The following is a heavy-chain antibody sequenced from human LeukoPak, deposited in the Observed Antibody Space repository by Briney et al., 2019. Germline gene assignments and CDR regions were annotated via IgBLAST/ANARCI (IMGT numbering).Heavy chain of an antibody. CDR3: ARAWYYDILTGRIRNDAFDI. V-gene: IGHV1-69*05. CDR1: GGTFSSYA. D-gene: IGHD3-9*01. CDR2: IIPIFGTA. J-gene: IGHJ3*02. Sequence: ASVKVSCKASGGTFSSYAITWVRQAPGQGLEWMGRIIPIFGTANYAQKFQGRVTITTDESTRTAYMELSSLRSDDTAVYYCARAWYYDILTGRIRNDAFDIWGQGTMVTVSS.